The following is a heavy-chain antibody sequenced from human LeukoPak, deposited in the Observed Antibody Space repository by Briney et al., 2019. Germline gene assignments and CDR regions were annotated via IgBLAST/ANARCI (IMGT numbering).Heavy chain of an antibody. D-gene: IGHD4-11*01. CDR2: INHSGST. V-gene: IGHV4-34*01. CDR1: GGSFSGYY. CDR3: ARDYTRTLSPFDY. J-gene: IGHJ4*02. Sequence: SETLSLTCAVYGGSFSGYYCSWIRQPPGKGLEWIGEINHSGSTNYNPSLKSRVTISVDTSKNQFSLKLSSVTAADTAVYYCARDYTRTLSPFDYWGQGTLVTVSS.